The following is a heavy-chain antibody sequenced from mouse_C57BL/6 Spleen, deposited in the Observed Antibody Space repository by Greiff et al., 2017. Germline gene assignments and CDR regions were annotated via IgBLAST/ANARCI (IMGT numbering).Heavy chain of an antibody. CDR3: ARRDGIWYFDV. CDR1: GYTFTDYY. Sequence: DVQLQQSGPELVKPGASVKISCKASGYTFTDYYMNWVKQSHGKSLEWIGDINPNNGGTSYNQKFKGKATLTVDKSSSTAYMELRSLTSEDSAVYYCARRDGIWYFDVWGTGTTVTVSS. V-gene: IGHV1-26*01. J-gene: IGHJ1*03. D-gene: IGHD2-1*01. CDR2: INPNNGGT.